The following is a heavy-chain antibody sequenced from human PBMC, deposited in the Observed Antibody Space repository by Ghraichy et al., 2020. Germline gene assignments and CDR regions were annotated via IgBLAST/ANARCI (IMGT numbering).Heavy chain of an antibody. Sequence: GGSLRLSCAASGFTFSNAWMSWVRQAPGKGLEWVGRIKSKTDGGTTDYAAPVKGRFTISRDDSKNTLYLQMNSLKTEDTAVYYCTTEEGNDFWSFDYWGQGTLVTVSS. V-gene: IGHV3-15*01. J-gene: IGHJ4*02. CDR1: GFTFSNAW. CDR3: TTEEGNDFWSFDY. D-gene: IGHD3-3*01. CDR2: IKSKTDGGTT.